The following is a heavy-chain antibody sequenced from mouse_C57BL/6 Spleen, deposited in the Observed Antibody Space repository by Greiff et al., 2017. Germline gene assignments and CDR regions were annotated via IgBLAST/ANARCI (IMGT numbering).Heavy chain of an antibody. J-gene: IGHJ2*01. CDR1: GYTFTSYW. Sequence: VQLQQPGAELVRPGSSVKLSCKASGYTFTSYWMHWVKQRPIQGLEWIGNIDPSDSETHYNQKFKDKATLTVDKSSSTAYMQRSSLTSEDSAVYYCARKIGYSNYLDYWGQGTTLTVSS. D-gene: IGHD2-5*01. CDR2: IDPSDSET. V-gene: IGHV1-52*01. CDR3: ARKIGYSNYLDY.